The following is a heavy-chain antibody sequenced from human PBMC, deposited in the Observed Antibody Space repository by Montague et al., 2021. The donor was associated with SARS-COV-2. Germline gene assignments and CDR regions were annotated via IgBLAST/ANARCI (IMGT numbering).Heavy chain of an antibody. Sequence: SETLSLTCAVYGGSFSGYYWCWICQPPRPGQGWIGDISHSGSTNYNPSLKSRVTISVDTSKNQNSLKLSFVTAADTAVYYCARVKRTIKLLWFGDRSIRYYFDXWGQGTLVTVSS. CDR1: GGSFSGYY. CDR2: ISHSGST. J-gene: IGHJ4*01. D-gene: IGHD3-10*01. CDR3: ARVKRTIKLLWFGDRSIRYYFDX. V-gene: IGHV4-34*01.